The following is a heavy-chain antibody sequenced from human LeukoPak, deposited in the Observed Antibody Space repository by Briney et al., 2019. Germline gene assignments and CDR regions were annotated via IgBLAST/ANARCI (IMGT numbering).Heavy chain of an antibody. V-gene: IGHV3-23*01. Sequence: GGSLRLSCAASGFTFSSYEMNWVRQAPGKGLEWVSSISGGGSNTYFADSVKGRFSVSRDNSKNTLYLQMNSLRAEDTATYYCAKGCRSANCDEGRWFDPWGQGTLVIVSS. D-gene: IGHD2-2*01. CDR1: GFTFSSYE. CDR3: AKGCRSANCDEGRWFDP. CDR2: ISGGGSNT. J-gene: IGHJ5*02.